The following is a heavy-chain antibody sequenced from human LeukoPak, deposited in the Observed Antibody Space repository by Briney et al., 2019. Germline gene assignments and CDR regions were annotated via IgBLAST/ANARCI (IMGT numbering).Heavy chain of an antibody. CDR3: ATAPSGSYFDY. CDR1: GFTVSSNY. Sequence: GGSLRLSCAASGFTVSSNYMSWVRQAPGKGLEWVSVIYSGGSTYYADSVKGRFTISRDNSKNTLYLQMNSLRAEDTAVYYCATAPSGSYFDYWGQGTLVTVSS. J-gene: IGHJ4*02. V-gene: IGHV3-53*01. D-gene: IGHD1-26*01. CDR2: IYSGGST.